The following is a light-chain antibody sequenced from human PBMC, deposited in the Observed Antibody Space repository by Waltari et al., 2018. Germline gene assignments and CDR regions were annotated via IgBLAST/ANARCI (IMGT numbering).Light chain of an antibody. CDR1: STDLGTYNV. V-gene: IGLV2-23*02. Sequence: QSALTQPASMSGSPGQSITISCTGTSTDLGTYNVVSWYQPHPGQAPKLIIYEVRTRPSGTSDRFSGSMSGSTASLTISRLQAEDEAEYYCCSFAGNSYVFGTGTKVTVL. CDR3: CSFAGNSYV. J-gene: IGLJ1*01. CDR2: EVR.